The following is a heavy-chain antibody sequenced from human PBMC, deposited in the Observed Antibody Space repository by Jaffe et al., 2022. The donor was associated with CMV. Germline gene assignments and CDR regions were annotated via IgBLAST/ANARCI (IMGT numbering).Heavy chain of an antibody. D-gene: IGHD3-22*01. CDR3: ARAIVVVVAAREKPIDYDSSGYYYTDYYYMDV. CDR2: TYYRSKWYN. V-gene: IGHV6-1*01. Sequence: QVQLQQSGPGLVKPSQTLSLTCAISGDSVSSNSAAWNWIRQSPSRGLEWLGRTYYRSKWYNDYAVSVKSRITINPDTSKNQFSLQLNSVTPEDTAVYYCARAIVVVVAAREKPIDYDSSGYYYTDYYYMDVWGKGTTVTVSS. J-gene: IGHJ6*03. CDR1: GDSVSSNSAA.